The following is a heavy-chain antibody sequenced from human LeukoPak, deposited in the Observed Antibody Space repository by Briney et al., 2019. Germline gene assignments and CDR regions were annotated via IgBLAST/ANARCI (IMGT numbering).Heavy chain of an antibody. V-gene: IGHV3-15*01. Sequence: GGSLRLSCAVSGFTFSNAWMSWVRQAPGKGLEWVGRIKSKTDGGTTDYAAPVKGRFTISRDDSKNTLYLQMNSLKTEDTAVYYCTTDRSGSYRGGYYFDYWGQGTLVTVSS. J-gene: IGHJ4*02. CDR1: GFTFSNAW. CDR2: IKSKTDGGTT. CDR3: TTDRSGSYRGGYYFDY. D-gene: IGHD1-26*01.